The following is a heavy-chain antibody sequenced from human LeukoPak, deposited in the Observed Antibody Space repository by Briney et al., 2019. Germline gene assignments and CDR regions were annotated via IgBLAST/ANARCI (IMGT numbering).Heavy chain of an antibody. CDR2: IYYSGST. D-gene: IGHD6-6*01. V-gene: IGHV4-59*08. CDR1: GGSISSYY. J-gene: IGHJ4*02. Sequence: SETLSLTCTVSGGSISSYYWSWIRQPPGKGLEWIGYIYYSGSTNYNPSLKSRVTISVDTSKNQFSLKLSSVTAADTAVYCCASSHWDLVKIDYWGQGTLVTVSS. CDR3: ASSHWDLVKIDY.